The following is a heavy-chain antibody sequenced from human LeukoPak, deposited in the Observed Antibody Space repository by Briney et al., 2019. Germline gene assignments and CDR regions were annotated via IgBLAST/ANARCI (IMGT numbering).Heavy chain of an antibody. CDR1: GGSISSGGYS. D-gene: IGHD2-2*01. Sequence: ASQTLSLTCAVSGGSISSGGYSWSWIRQPPGKGLEWIGYIYHSGSTYYNPSLKSRVTISVDRSKNQFSLKLSSVTAADTAVYYCARVCVPPYYSSTSRRRAFDIWGQGTMVTVSS. CDR3: ARVCVPPYYSSTSRRRAFDI. V-gene: IGHV4-30-2*01. CDR2: IYHSGST. J-gene: IGHJ3*02.